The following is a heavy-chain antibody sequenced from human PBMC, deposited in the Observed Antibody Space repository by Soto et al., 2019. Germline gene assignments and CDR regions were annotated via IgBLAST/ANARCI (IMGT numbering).Heavy chain of an antibody. CDR1: GFTFSSYA. CDR3: AKDFRRGLYSSSPLDY. Sequence: PGGSLRLSCAASGFTFSSYAMSWVRQAPGKGLEWVSAISGSGGSTYYADSVKGRFTISRDNSKNTLYLQMNSLRAEDTAVYYCAKDFRRGLYSSSPLDYWGQGTLVTVSS. J-gene: IGHJ4*02. V-gene: IGHV3-23*01. D-gene: IGHD6-6*01. CDR2: ISGSGGST.